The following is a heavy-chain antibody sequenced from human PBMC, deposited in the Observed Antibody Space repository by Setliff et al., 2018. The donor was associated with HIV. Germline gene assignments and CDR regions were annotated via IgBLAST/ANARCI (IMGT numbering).Heavy chain of an antibody. Sequence: PGASLKLSCKGPGYNFNTDWIAWVRQKPGKGLEWMGSIFPGDSDTKYSQSFEGQVTISADKSISTAYLKWSRLRASDTGIYYCAGLRGDYVGQYYYYMDVWGEGTTVTVSS. V-gene: IGHV5-51*01. CDR1: GYNFNTDW. CDR2: IFPGDSDT. CDR3: AGLRGDYVGQYYYYMDV. J-gene: IGHJ6*03. D-gene: IGHD4-17*01.